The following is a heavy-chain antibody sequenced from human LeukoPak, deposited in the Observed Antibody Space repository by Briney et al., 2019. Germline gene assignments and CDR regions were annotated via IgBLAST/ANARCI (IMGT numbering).Heavy chain of an antibody. D-gene: IGHD1-26*01. CDR3: ARSGSWSSWYYFDY. Sequence: PGGSLRLSCAASGFTFSSYAMSWVRQAPGKGLEWVSAISGSGVSTYYADSMKGRFTISRDSSKNTLYLQMNSLRAEDTAVYYCARSGSWSSWYYFDYWGQGTLVTVSS. J-gene: IGHJ4*02. CDR2: ISGSGVST. V-gene: IGHV3-23*01. CDR1: GFTFSSYA.